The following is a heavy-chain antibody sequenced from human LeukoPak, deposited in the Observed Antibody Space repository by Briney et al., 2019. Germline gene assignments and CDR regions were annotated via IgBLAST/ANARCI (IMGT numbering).Heavy chain of an antibody. CDR3: ARANSLMFRGVITYFDS. V-gene: IGHV3-48*02. CDR2: ISDSSAII. CDR1: GFTFSSYG. Sequence: GGSLRLSCAASGFTFSSYGMSWVRQAPGKGLDYVAYISDSSAIIYYGDSVKGRFTISRDNAKNSLYLQMNRLRDEDTAVYFCARANSLMFRGVITYFDSWGQGTLVTVSS. D-gene: IGHD3-10*01. J-gene: IGHJ4*02.